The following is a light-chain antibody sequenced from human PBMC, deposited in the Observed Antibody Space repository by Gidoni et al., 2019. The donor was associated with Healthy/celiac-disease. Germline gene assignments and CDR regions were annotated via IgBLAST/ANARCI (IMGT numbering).Light chain of an antibody. V-gene: IGKV4-1*01. CDR2: WAS. J-gene: IGKJ4*01. CDR3: QQYYSTPIT. Sequence: LVMTQSPDSLAVSLGERATINCKSSQSVLYSSNNKNYLAWYQQKPGQPPKLLIYWASTRESGVPDRFSGSGSGTDFTLTISSLQAEDVAVYYCQQYYSTPITFGGGTKVEIK. CDR1: QSVLYSSNNKNY.